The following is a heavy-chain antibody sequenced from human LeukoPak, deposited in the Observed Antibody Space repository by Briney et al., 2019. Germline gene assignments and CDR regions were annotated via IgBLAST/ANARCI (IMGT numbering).Heavy chain of an antibody. CDR1: GFSVHDYN. CDR2: ITWDGGST. CDR3: AKAKYSSRWSYFDY. Sequence: PGGSLRLSCAASGFSVHDYNIHWVRQAPGKGLEWVSHITWDGGSTYYADSVKGRFTISRDNSKNSLYLQTNSLRGDDMALYYCAKAKYSSRWSYFDYWGQGALVTVSS. V-gene: IGHV3-43*01. D-gene: IGHD6-13*01. J-gene: IGHJ4*02.